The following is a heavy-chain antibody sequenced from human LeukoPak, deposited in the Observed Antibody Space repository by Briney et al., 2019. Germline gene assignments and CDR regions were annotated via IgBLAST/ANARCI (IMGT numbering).Heavy chain of an antibody. D-gene: IGHD3-22*01. Sequence: SETLSLTCTVSGGSISSGGYYWSWLRQHPGKGLEWIGYIYYSGSTYYNPSLKSRVTISVDTSKNQFSLKLSSVTAADTAVYYCASSDYYDSSGFVNWFDPWGQGTLVTVSS. CDR2: IYYSGST. J-gene: IGHJ5*02. CDR3: ASSDYYDSSGFVNWFDP. CDR1: GGSISSGGYY. V-gene: IGHV4-31*03.